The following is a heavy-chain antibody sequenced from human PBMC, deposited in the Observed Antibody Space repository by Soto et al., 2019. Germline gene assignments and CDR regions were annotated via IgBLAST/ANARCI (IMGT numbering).Heavy chain of an antibody. CDR3: ARHLGEGYFDY. J-gene: IGHJ4*02. V-gene: IGHV4-30-2*01. Sequence: PAETLSLTCTVSGGSISSGGYYWSWIRQHPGKGLEWIGYIYHSGSTYYNPSLKSRVTISVDRSKNQFSLKLSSVTAADTAVYYCARHLGEGYFDYWGQGTLVTVSS. CDR1: GGSISSGGYY. CDR2: IYHSGST.